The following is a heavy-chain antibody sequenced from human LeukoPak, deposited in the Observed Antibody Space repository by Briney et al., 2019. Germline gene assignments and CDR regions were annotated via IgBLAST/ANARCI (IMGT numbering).Heavy chain of an antibody. CDR3: ARIGVTAIRGWVDY. CDR2: INHSGST. V-gene: IGHV4-34*01. J-gene: IGHJ4*02. D-gene: IGHD2-21*02. CDR1: GGSFSGYY. Sequence: PSGTLSLTCAVYGGSFSGYYWSWIRQPPGKGLEWIGEINHSGSTNYNPSLKSRVIISVDTSKNQFSLKLSSVTAADTAVYYCARIGVTAIRGWVDYWGQGTLVTVSS.